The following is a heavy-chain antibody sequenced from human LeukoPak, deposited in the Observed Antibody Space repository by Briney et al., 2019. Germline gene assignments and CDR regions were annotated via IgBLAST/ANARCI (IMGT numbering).Heavy chain of an antibody. CDR3: ATSEDAEYFQH. Sequence: PSETLSLTCTVSGGSISRYYCSWIRQPPGKGLEWIGYIYYSGSTNYDPSLKSRVTISVDTSKNHFSLQLSSVSAADTAVYYCATSEDAEYFQHWGQGTLVTVSS. CDR1: GGSISRYY. J-gene: IGHJ1*01. V-gene: IGHV4-59*01. CDR2: IYYSGST.